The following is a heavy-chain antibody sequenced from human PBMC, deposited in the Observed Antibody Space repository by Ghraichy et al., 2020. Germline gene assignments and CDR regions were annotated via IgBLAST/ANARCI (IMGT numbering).Heavy chain of an antibody. CDR2: IYDSGST. D-gene: IGHD3-10*01. CDR1: GGSFSTYY. V-gene: IGHV4-4*09. CDR3: ARRVTTTPGERFDP. Sequence: SQTLSLTCTVSGGSFSTYYWTWIRQPPGKELEWIGYIYDSGSTIYNPSQKSRVTISADTSRNQFSLTLSSVTAADTAVYYCARRVTTTPGERFDPWGQGTLVTVSS. J-gene: IGHJ5*02.